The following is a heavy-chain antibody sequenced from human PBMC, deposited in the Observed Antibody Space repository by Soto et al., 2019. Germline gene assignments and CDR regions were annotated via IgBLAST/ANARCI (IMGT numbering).Heavy chain of an antibody. CDR2: FAGSGGDI. CDR1: AFTFNSYA. CDR3: AKKYRGTYPFDN. Sequence: EVQLLESGGSLVQPGGSLRLSCAASAFTFNSYAMAWVRQAPGKGLEWVSSFAGSGGDISYADSVKGRFTISRDNSKNTLYLQMDSLRAEDTAIYYCAKKYRGTYPFDNWGQGTLVTVSS. J-gene: IGHJ4*02. D-gene: IGHD1-26*01. V-gene: IGHV3-23*01.